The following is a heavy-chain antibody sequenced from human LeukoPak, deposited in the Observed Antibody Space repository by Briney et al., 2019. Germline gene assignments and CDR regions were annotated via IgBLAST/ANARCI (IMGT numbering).Heavy chain of an antibody. CDR3: ARQGAAGKYYYYYMDV. V-gene: IGHV5-51*01. CDR1: GYTFTGDW. D-gene: IGHD6-13*01. CDR2: IYPDDSNT. Sequence: GESLKISCKASGYTFTGDWIGWVRQMPGKGLEWMGIIYPDDSNTIYGPSFQGQVTISADKSINTAYLEWSSLKASDTAIYYCARQGAAGKYYYYYMDVWGKGTTVTVSS. J-gene: IGHJ6*03.